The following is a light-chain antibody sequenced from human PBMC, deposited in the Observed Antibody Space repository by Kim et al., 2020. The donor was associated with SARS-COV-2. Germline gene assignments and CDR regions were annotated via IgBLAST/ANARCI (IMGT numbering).Light chain of an antibody. CDR3: LQDYSYPPT. CDR2: AAS. CDR1: QGIRND. J-gene: IGKJ1*01. V-gene: IGKV1-6*02. Sequence: SSFGYSVTITCRASQGIRNDLVWYQQQPGKAPNRLIYAASSLQSGVPSRFSGSGSGTEFTLTIYSLQAEDIATYYCLQDYSYPPTFGQGTKVDIK.